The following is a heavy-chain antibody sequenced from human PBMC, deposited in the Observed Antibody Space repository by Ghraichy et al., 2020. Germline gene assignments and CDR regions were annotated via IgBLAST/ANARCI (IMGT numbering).Heavy chain of an antibody. CDR2: ISYEGSNK. V-gene: IGHV3-30*18. Sequence: GGSLRLSCAASGFTFSNYGIHWVRQAPGKGLEWVAVISYEGSNKYYGDSVKGRFIISRDNSKNTVYLQMNSLRIDDTAKYFCVKASSGSVFGWFDTWGQGTLVNVSS. CDR1: GFTFSNYG. CDR3: VKASSGSVFGWFDT. D-gene: IGHD1-26*01. J-gene: IGHJ5*02.